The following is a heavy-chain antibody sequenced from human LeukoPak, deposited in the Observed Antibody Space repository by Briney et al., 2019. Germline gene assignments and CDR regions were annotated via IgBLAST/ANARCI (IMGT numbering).Heavy chain of an antibody. CDR3: ARGRNIEMTTMSGGSDY. J-gene: IGHJ4*02. D-gene: IGHD5-24*01. CDR2: LNPNSGDT. V-gene: IGHV1-2*02. Sequence: ASVSVCCKASGYTFTDYYMQWVREAPGQGLEWMGWLNPNSGDTNYAQKFQGRVSMTRDTSISTAYMDLTDLRSDDTAVYYFARGRNIEMTTMSGGSDYWGQGTLVTVSS. CDR1: GYTFTDYY.